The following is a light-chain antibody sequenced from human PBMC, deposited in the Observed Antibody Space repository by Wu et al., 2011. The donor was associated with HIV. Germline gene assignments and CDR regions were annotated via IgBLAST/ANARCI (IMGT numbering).Light chain of an antibody. CDR3: QQYVSSPT. CDR1: QTVSSN. J-gene: IGKJ5*01. V-gene: IGKV3-20*01. CDR2: GAS. Sequence: VLTQSPDTLSLSPGERATLSCRASQTVSSNLAWYQQKPGQAPRLLIYGASSRATGISDRFSGSGSGTDFTLTISSLEPEDSAVHFCQQYVSSPTFGQGTRLEIK.